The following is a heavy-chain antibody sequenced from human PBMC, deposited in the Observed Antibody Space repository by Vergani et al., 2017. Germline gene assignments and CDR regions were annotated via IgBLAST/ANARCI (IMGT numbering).Heavy chain of an antibody. Sequence: QVQLVQSGAEVKKPGSSVKVSCKASGGTFSSYAISWVRQAPGQGLEWMGGIIPILGIANYAQKFQGRVTITADKSTSTAYMELSSLRSEDTAVYYCAGGQGGYSGYDAGGNWFDPWGQGTLVTVSS. J-gene: IGHJ5*02. D-gene: IGHD5-12*01. V-gene: IGHV1-69*09. CDR3: AGGQGGYSGYDAGGNWFDP. CDR1: GGTFSSYA. CDR2: IIPILGIA.